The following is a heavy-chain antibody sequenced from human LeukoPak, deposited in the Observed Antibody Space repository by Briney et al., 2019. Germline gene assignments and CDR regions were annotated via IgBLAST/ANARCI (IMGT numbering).Heavy chain of an antibody. V-gene: IGHV3-21*01. D-gene: IGHD3-10*01. CDR2: ISSSSSYI. CDR1: GFTFSSYS. CDR3: ARDPDGSGSYYALYGMDV. Sequence: TGGSLRLSCAASGFTFSSYSMNWVRQAPGKGLEWVSSISSSSSYIYYADSMKGRFTISRDNAKNSLYLQMNSLRAEDTAVYYCARDPDGSGSYYALYGMDVWGQGTTVTVSS. J-gene: IGHJ6*02.